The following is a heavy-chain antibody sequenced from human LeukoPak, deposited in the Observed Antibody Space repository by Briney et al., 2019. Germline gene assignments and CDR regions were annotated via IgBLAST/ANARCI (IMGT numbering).Heavy chain of an antibody. V-gene: IGHV1-69*05. CDR3: ARAHYYDSSGYLIGDY. D-gene: IGHD3-22*01. CDR2: IIPIFGTA. Sequence: SVKVSCKASGGTFSSYAISWVRRAPGQGLEWMGGIIPIFGTANYAQKFQGRVTITTDESTSTAYMELSSLRSEDTAVYYCARAHYYDSSGYLIGDYWGQGTLVTVSS. J-gene: IGHJ4*02. CDR1: GGTFSSYA.